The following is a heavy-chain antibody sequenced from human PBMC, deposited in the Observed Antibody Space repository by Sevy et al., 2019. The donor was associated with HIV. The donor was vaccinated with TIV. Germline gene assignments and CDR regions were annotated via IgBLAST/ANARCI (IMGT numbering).Heavy chain of an antibody. V-gene: IGHV3-23*01. D-gene: IGHD2-8*01. Sequence: GGSLRLSCAVSGFNFNIYSMSWVRQAPGKGLEWVSTLSFGCGKINYADSVKGRFIISRDDSKNTLYLQMNSLRAEDTAVYFCAREGCTRPHDYWCQGPLVTVSS. CDR3: AREGCTRPHDY. J-gene: IGHJ4*02. CDR2: LSFGCGKI. CDR1: GFNFNIYS.